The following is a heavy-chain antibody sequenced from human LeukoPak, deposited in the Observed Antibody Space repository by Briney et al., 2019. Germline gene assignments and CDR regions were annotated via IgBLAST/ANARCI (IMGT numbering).Heavy chain of an antibody. J-gene: IGHJ4*02. Sequence: PGGSLRLSCAASGFTFSSYNMNWVRQPPGKGLEWVANIKQDGSVKYYVDSVKGRFTISRDNAKNSLYLQMNSLRAEDTAVYFCARRYFDSWGQGTLVTVSS. CDR2: IKQDGSVK. CDR3: ARRYFDS. V-gene: IGHV3-7*01. CDR1: GFTFSSYN.